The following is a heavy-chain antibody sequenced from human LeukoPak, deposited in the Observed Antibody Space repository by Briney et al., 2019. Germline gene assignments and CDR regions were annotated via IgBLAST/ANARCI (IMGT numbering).Heavy chain of an antibody. CDR2: INPNSGGT. CDR1: GYTFTGYY. J-gene: IGHJ6*03. V-gene: IGHV1-2*02. D-gene: IGHD3-10*01. CDR3: ARGGPYYYGSGTIPYYYMDV. Sequence: ASVKVSCKASGYTFTGYYMHWVRQAPGQGLGWMGWINPNSGGTNYAQKFQGRVTMTRDTSISTAYMELSRLRSDDTAVYYCARGGPYYYGSGTIPYYYMDVWGKGTTVTVSS.